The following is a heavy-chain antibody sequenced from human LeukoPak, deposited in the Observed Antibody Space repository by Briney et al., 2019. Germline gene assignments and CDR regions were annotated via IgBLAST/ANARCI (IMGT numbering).Heavy chain of an antibody. CDR2: ISYDGSNK. CDR3: AKERFTIFGVVKGNYFDY. D-gene: IGHD3-3*01. CDR1: GFTFSSYG. Sequence: RRSLRLSCAASGFTFSSYGMHWVRQAPGKGLEWVAVISYDGSNKYYADSVKGRFTISRDNSKNTLYLQMNSLRAEDTAVYYCAKERFTIFGVVKGNYFDYWGQGTLVTVSS. V-gene: IGHV3-30*18. J-gene: IGHJ4*02.